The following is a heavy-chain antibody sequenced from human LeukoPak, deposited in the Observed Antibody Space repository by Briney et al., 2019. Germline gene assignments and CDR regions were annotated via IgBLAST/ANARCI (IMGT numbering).Heavy chain of an antibody. CDR1: GGSISSSSYY. Sequence: SETLSLTCTVSGGSISSSSYYWGWIRQPPGKGLEWIGSIYYSGSTYDHPSLKSRVTISVDTSKNQFSLKLSSVTAADTAVYYCARQSPPSEPYYYDSSGYFLDYWGQGTLVTVSS. V-gene: IGHV4-39*01. J-gene: IGHJ4*02. D-gene: IGHD3-22*01. CDR2: IYYSGST. CDR3: ARQSPPSEPYYYDSSGYFLDY.